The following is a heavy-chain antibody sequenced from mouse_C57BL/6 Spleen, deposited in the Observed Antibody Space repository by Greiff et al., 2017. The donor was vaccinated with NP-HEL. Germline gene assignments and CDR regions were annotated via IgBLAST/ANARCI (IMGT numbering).Heavy chain of an antibody. CDR3: AIPYDYDEGVDY. CDR1: GYTFTSYW. V-gene: IGHV1-74*01. D-gene: IGHD2-4*01. Sequence: QVQLQQSGAELVKPGASVKVSCKASGYTFTSYWMHWVKQRPGQGLEWIGRIHPSDSDTNYNQKFKGKATLTVAKSSSTAYMQLSSLTSEDSAVYYCAIPYDYDEGVDYWGQGTTLTVSS. J-gene: IGHJ2*01. CDR2: IHPSDSDT.